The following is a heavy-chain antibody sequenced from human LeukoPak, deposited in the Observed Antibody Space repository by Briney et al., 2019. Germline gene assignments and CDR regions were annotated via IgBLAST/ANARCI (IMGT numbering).Heavy chain of an antibody. D-gene: IGHD6-19*01. Sequence: GGSLRLSCAASGFTFSSYEMDWVRHAPEKGLEWISYISSSGGYMYAGSVKGRFTISRHNAKNSLYLQMNSLRAEDTGVYYCARHNGWYDYWGQGTLVTVSS. J-gene: IGHJ4*02. CDR1: GFTFSSYE. CDR2: ISSSGGYM. V-gene: IGHV3-48*03. CDR3: ARHNGWYDY.